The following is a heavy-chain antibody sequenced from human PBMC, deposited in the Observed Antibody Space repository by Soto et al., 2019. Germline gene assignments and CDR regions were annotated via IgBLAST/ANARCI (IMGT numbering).Heavy chain of an antibody. CDR2: IFHSGST. D-gene: IGHD3-3*01. CDR3: TRGDFWSGSDY. J-gene: IGHJ4*02. Sequence: QVQLQESGPGLVKPSGALSLTYDVSGDSISNNYWWTWVRQFPGEGLQWIGEIFHSGSTNYNPPLKNRVNISVDKFNNRFSMMLRSVTAADTAVYYCTRGDFWSGSDYWGQGIQVTVSS. CDR1: GDSISNNYW. V-gene: IGHV4-4*02.